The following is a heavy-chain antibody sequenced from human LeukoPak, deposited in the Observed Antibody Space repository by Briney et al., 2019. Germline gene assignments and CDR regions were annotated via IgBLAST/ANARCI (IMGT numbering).Heavy chain of an antibody. CDR2: ISYRGTT. J-gene: IGHJ4*02. CDR1: GGSLAKYY. D-gene: IGHD1-14*01. V-gene: IGHV4-59*12. Sequence: SETLSLTCIVSGGSLAKYYWGWIRHLPGKGVERIGTISYRGTTYYTTSPNSRVNISLDTSKNQFSLNLRAVTDADTAVYYCARDRTGWASDYWGQGTLVTVSS. CDR3: ARDRTGWASDY.